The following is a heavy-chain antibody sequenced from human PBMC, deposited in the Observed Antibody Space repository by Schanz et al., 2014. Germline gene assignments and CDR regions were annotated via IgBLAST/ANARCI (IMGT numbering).Heavy chain of an antibody. V-gene: IGHV3-13*01. J-gene: IGHJ4*02. CDR3: ARDRGYCSGGSCLTFDY. CDR1: GFTLSNSD. Sequence: VQLLQFGGGVVQPGGSLRLSCAASGFTLSNSDMHWVRQGTGKGLEWVSTIGYLGDTYYPDSVKGRFTVSRDNSKNTLYLQMNTLRAEDTAVYYCARDRGYCSGGSCLTFDYWGQGTLVTVSS. CDR2: IGYLGDT. D-gene: IGHD2-15*01.